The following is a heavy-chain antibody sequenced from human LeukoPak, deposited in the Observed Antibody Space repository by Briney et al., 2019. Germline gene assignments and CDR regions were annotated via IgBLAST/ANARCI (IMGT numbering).Heavy chain of an antibody. CDR1: GYTVTAYY. CDR3: ARDPNTKAFDY. Sequence: ASVKVSCKASGYTVTAYYMHWVRQAPGQGLEWMGWINPNTGGTNYAQKFQGRVTMTRDTSISTAYMELSRLRSDDTAVYYCARDPNTKAFDYRGQGTLVTVSS. D-gene: IGHD1-1*01. V-gene: IGHV1-2*02. J-gene: IGHJ4*02. CDR2: INPNTGGT.